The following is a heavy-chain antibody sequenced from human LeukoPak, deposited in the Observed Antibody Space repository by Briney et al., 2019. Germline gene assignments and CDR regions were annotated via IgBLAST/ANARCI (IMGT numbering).Heavy chain of an antibody. CDR1: GCTFSSYT. CDR2: IIPILGIA. J-gene: IGHJ4*02. CDR3: AAGYSSSWFYY. Sequence: SVKVSCKASGCTFSSYTISWVRQAPGQGLEWMGRIIPILGIANYAQKFQGRVTITADKSTSTAYMELSSLRSEDTAVYYCAAGYSSSWFYYWGQGTLVTVSS. D-gene: IGHD6-13*01. V-gene: IGHV1-69*02.